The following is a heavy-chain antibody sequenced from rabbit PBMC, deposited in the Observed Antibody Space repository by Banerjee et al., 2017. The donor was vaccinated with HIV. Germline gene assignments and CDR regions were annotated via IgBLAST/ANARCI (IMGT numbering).Heavy chain of an antibody. CDR1: GFSFSNGYV. CDR2: IYAGSSDST. D-gene: IGHD6-1*01. Sequence: QEQLEESGGDLVKPEGSLTLTCTASGFSFSNGYVMCWVRQAPGKGLEWIGCIYAGSSDSTYYASWAKGRFTISSTSSSTVTLQMTSLTAADTATYFCARDGAGYAGYGYAHLWGQGTLVTDS. J-gene: IGHJ3*01. V-gene: IGHV1S45*01. CDR3: ARDGAGYAGYGYAHL.